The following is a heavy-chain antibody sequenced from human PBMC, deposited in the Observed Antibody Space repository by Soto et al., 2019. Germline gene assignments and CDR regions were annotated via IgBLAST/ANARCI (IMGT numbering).Heavy chain of an antibody. D-gene: IGHD4-17*01. CDR1: AFTFSSYS. J-gene: IGHJ6*02. Sequence: EVQLVESGGGLVTPGVSLRLSCAASAFTFSSYSMNWVRQAPGKGLEWVSSISSSSSYIYYADSVKGRFTISRDNAKNSLYLQMNSLRAEDTAVYYCARDRTGLRVGYYGMDVWGQGTTVTVSS. V-gene: IGHV3-21*01. CDR3: ARDRTGLRVGYYGMDV. CDR2: ISSSSSYI.